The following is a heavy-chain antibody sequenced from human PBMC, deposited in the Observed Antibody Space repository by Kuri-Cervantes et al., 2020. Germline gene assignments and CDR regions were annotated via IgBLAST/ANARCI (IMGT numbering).Heavy chain of an antibody. CDR1: GFTFSSYS. CDR2: ISSSSSTI. V-gene: IGHV3-48*01. CDR3: ARDFPLAVAGSGDY. Sequence: GESLKISCAASGFTFSSYSMNWVRQAPGKGLEWVSYISSSSSTIYYADSVKGRFTISRDNAKNSLYLQMNSLRAEDTAVYYCARDFPLAVAGSGDYWGQGTLVTVSS. D-gene: IGHD6-19*01. J-gene: IGHJ4*02.